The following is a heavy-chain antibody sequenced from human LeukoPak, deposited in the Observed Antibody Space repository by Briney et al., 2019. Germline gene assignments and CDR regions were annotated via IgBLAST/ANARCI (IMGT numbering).Heavy chain of an antibody. Sequence: GGSLRLSCAASGFTFSSYWMSWVRQAPWNVLEWVANIKQDGSEKYHVDSVKGRFTISRDNAKNSLYLQMNSLRAEDTAVYYCARVGCTGGSCYYGAFDIWGQGTMVTVSS. CDR1: GFTFSSYW. CDR2: IKQDGSEK. CDR3: ARVGCTGGSCYYGAFDI. J-gene: IGHJ3*02. D-gene: IGHD2-15*01. V-gene: IGHV3-7*03.